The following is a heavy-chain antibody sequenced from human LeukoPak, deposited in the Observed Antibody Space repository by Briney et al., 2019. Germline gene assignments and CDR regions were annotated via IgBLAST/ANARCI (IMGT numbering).Heavy chain of an antibody. CDR1: GFTFNGFW. V-gene: IGHV3-7*01. J-gene: IGHJ6*03. CDR3: TRDALYGDPSYYYMDV. CDR2: IKQEGSDI. D-gene: IGHD4-17*01. Sequence: GGSLRLSCAASGFTFNGFWVSWVRQAPGKGLEWVANIKQEGSDIYYLGSVRGRFTISRDNAMNSLYLQMNSLRAEDTAVYYCTRDALYGDPSYYYMDVWGKGTTVTVSS.